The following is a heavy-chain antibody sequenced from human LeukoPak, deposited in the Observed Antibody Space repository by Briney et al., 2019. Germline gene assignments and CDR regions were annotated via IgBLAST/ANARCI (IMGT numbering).Heavy chain of an antibody. D-gene: IGHD4-17*01. CDR3: AREIYGDYFDY. V-gene: IGHV3-53*01. CDR2: IYSGGST. CDR1: GFTVSSNY. Sequence: GGSLRLSCAASGFTVSSNYMSWVRQAPGKGLEWVSVIYSGGSTYYADSVKGRFTISRDNSKNTLYLQMNSLRAEDTAVYYCAREIYGDYFDYWGQGTLDTVSS. J-gene: IGHJ4*02.